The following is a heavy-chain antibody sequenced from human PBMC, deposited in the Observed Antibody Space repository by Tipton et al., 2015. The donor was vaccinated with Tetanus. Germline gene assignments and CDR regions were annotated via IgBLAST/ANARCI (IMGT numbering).Heavy chain of an antibody. CDR1: GGSLFSGGFY. CDR2: IYYNGNT. CDR3: ARQADNWFDP. Sequence: TLSLTCTVSGGSLFSGGFYWAWIRQPPGKGLEWIGNIYYNGNTYYLSSLESRVTISADTSKNHFSLSLRSVTAADTAVYYCARQADNWFDPWGQGTLVTVSS. J-gene: IGHJ5*02. D-gene: IGHD6-25*01. V-gene: IGHV4-39*01.